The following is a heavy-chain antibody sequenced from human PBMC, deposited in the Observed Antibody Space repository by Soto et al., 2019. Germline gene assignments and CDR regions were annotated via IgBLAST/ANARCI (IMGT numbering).Heavy chain of an antibody. CDR2: IVVGSGNT. V-gene: IGHV1-58*01. J-gene: IGHJ5*02. Sequence: SVKVSCKASGFTFTSSAVQWVRQARGQRLEWIGWIVVGSGNTNYAQKFQERVTITRDMSTSTAYMELSILRSEDTAVYYCAAGYSSSWYQNLDPWGQGTLVTVSS. D-gene: IGHD6-13*01. CDR3: AAGYSSSWYQNLDP. CDR1: GFTFTSSA.